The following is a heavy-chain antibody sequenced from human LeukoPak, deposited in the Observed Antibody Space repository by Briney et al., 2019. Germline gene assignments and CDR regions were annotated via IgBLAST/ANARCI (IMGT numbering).Heavy chain of an antibody. J-gene: IGHJ4*02. D-gene: IGHD5-18*01. CDR3: ARAGVGYSYGYGFDY. Sequence: GASVKVSCKASGYTFTSYGISWVRQAPGQGLEWMGWISAYNGNTNYAQKLQGRVTMTTDTSTSTAYMELSGLRSEDTAVYYCARAGVGYSYGYGFDYWGQGTLVTVSS. V-gene: IGHV1-18*01. CDR2: ISAYNGNT. CDR1: GYTFTSYG.